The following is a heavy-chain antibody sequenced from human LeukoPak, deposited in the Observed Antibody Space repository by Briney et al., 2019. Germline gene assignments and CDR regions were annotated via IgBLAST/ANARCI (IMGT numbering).Heavy chain of an antibody. V-gene: IGHV3-11*06. D-gene: IGHD3-22*01. CDR2: ISGSSSDT. CDR3: ARVNPISSGFYAY. CDR1: GFTFSDYY. J-gene: IGHJ4*02. Sequence: PGGSLRLSCAASGFTFSDYYMTWIRQAPGKGLERVSYISGSSSDTNYADFMKGRFTISRDNAKNSLYLQMNSLRAEDTAVYYCARVNPISSGFYAYWGQGTPVTVSS.